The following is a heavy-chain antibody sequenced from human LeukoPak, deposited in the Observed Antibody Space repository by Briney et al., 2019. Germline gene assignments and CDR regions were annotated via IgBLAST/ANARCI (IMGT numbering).Heavy chain of an antibody. V-gene: IGHV3-23*01. Sequence: PGGSLRLSRAASGFTFSSYGMSWARQAPGKGLEWVSAISGSGGSTYYADSVKGRFTISRDNSKNTLYLQMNSLRAEDTAVYYCAKDLDKAAAGNEPYYFDYWGQGTLVTVSS. CDR3: AKDLDKAAAGNEPYYFDY. CDR2: ISGSGGST. CDR1: GFTFSSYG. J-gene: IGHJ4*02. D-gene: IGHD6-13*01.